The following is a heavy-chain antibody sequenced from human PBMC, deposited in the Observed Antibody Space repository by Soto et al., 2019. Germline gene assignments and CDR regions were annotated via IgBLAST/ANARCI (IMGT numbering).Heavy chain of an antibody. Sequence: SETLSLTCTASGGSISSYYWSWIRQPPGKGLEWIGYIYYSGSTNYNPSLKSRVTISVDKSKNQFSLKLSSVTAAATAVYYCARSLLVSSGYYLPFYYYGMDVWGQGNTVTVSS. J-gene: IGHJ6*01. CDR3: ARSLLVSSGYYLPFYYYGMDV. V-gene: IGHV4-59*01. D-gene: IGHD3-22*01. CDR1: GGSISSYY. CDR2: IYYSGST.